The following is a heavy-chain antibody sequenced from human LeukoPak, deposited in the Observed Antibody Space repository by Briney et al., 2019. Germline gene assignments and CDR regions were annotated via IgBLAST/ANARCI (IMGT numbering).Heavy chain of an antibody. CDR2: ISGSGYYS. CDR3: AKGGPTGSNYFDF. V-gene: IGHV3-23*01. D-gene: IGHD1-26*01. Sequence: PGGSLRLSCAASEFTFDNYAMSWVRQAPGKGLEWVSVISGSGYYSYYADSVKGRFTVSRDKPKTTLYLQMNSLRADDTAVYYCAKGGPTGSNYFDFWGQGTLVTVSS. J-gene: IGHJ4*02. CDR1: EFTFDNYA.